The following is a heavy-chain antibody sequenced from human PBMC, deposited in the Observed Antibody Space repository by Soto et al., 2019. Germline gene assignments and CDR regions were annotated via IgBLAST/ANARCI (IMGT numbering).Heavy chain of an antibody. J-gene: IGHJ4*02. CDR2: INPSDSHT. D-gene: IGHD3-22*01. CDR1: GDTFTHHW. Sequence: PGESLKISCPGSGDTFTHHWITWVRQMPGKGLEWMGRINPSDSHTNYSPSFEGHVTMSVDKSISTAYLQWSSLKASDTAMYYCARHASYYVSSGYFGTYWGQGTLVTVSS. V-gene: IGHV5-10-1*01. CDR3: ARHASYYVSSGYFGTY.